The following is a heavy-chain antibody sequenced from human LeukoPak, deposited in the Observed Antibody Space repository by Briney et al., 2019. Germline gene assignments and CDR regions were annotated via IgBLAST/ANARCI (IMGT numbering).Heavy chain of an antibody. J-gene: IGHJ4*02. CDR3: ATGGYYYGSGSTRPDYYFDY. D-gene: IGHD3-10*01. V-gene: IGHV1-24*01. CDR1: GYTLTELS. Sequence: ASVKVSCKVSGYTLTELSMHWVRQAPGKGLEWMGGFDPEDGETIYAQKFQGRVTMTEDTSTDTAYMELSSLRSEDTAVYYCATGGYYYGSGSTRPDYYFDYWGQGTLVTVSS. CDR2: FDPEDGET.